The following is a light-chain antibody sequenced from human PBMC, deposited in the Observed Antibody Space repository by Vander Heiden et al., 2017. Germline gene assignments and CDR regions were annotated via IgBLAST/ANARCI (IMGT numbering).Light chain of an antibody. CDR3: QQYNNWPPLT. J-gene: IGKJ4*01. Sequence: EIVMTQSPATLSVSPGERATLSCRASQSVSSNLAWYQQKPGQAPRLLIYGASTRATGIPARFSGSGSGTEFTLTISSLQSEDFAVYYCQQYNNWPPLTLAEGPRWRSN. CDR1: QSVSSN. V-gene: IGKV3D-15*01. CDR2: GAS.